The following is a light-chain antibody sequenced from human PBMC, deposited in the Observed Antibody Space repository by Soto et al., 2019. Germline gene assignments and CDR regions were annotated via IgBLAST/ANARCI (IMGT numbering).Light chain of an antibody. CDR1: QSIGSW. CDR3: QQYKKYST. Sequence: DIQMTQSPSTLSASVGDRVTITCRASQSIGSWLAWYQQKPGKAPKLLIYDASGLERGVPSRFSGSGSGTECTLTLSSLQPDDFATYYCQQYKKYSTFGGGTKVDIK. J-gene: IGKJ4*01. CDR2: DAS. V-gene: IGKV1-5*01.